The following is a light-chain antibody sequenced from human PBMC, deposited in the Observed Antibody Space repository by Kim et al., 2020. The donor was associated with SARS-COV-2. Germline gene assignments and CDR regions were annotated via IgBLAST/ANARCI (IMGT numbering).Light chain of an antibody. Sequence: PGERATLSCRASQTVTKNYLAWFQQKPGQAPRLLIYGASSRATGIPDRFSGSGSGTDFTLTINRLEPEDFAVYYCQQSSYSPRTFGQGTKV. CDR3: QQSSYSPRT. CDR1: QTVTKNY. CDR2: GAS. J-gene: IGKJ1*01. V-gene: IGKV3-20*01.